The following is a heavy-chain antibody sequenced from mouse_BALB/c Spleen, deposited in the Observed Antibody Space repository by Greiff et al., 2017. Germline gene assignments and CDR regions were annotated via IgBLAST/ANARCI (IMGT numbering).Heavy chain of an antibody. D-gene: IGHD3-3*01. CDR1: GYTFTDYV. J-gene: IGHJ4*01. Sequence: VQLKESGPELVKPGASVKMSCKASGYTFTDYVISWVKQSTGQGLEWIGEIYPGSGSTYYNEKFKGMATLTADKTSNTAYMQLSSLTSEDSAVYFYAGGVQLHEGCYAMDYWGQGTSVTVSS. CDR3: AGGVQLHEGCYAMDY. V-gene: IGHV1-77*01. CDR2: IYPGSGST.